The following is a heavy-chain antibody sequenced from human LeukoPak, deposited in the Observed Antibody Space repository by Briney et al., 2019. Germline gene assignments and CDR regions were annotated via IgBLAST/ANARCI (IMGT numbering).Heavy chain of an antibody. V-gene: IGHV5-51*01. CDR3: ARQASVPGYYDSSGYHPFDY. CDR2: IYPGDSDT. CDR1: GYTFSTYW. D-gene: IGHD3-22*01. J-gene: IGHJ4*02. Sequence: GESLKISCKGSGYTFSTYWIGWVRQMPGKGLEWMGIIYPGDSDTRYSPSFQGQVTISADKSISTAYLQWNSLKAPDTAMYYCARQASVPGYYDSSGYHPFDYWGQGTLVTVSS.